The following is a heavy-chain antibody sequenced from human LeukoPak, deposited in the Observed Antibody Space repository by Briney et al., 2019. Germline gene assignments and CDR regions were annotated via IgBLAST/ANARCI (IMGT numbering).Heavy chain of an antibody. CDR2: ISSSSSYI. Sequence: GGSLRLSCAASGFTFSSYSMNWVRQAPGEGLECVSSISSSSSYIYYADSVKGRFTISRDNAKNSLYLQMNSLRAEDTAVYYCAREWDYYDSSGYYNSGWGQGTLVTVSS. J-gene: IGHJ4*02. V-gene: IGHV3-21*01. CDR3: AREWDYYDSSGYYNSG. D-gene: IGHD3-22*01. CDR1: GFTFSSYS.